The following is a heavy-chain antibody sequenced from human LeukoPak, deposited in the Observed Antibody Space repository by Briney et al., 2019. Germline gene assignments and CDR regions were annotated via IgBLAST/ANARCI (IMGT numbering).Heavy chain of an antibody. V-gene: IGHV4-4*07. CDR2: IYTSGST. CDR3: ARDRSSWSGYSRDWYFDL. Sequence: PSETLSLTCTVSGGSISSYYWSWIRQPAGKGLEWIGRIYTSGSTNYNPSLKSRVTMSVDTSKNQFSLKLSSVTAADTAVYYCARDRSSWSGYSRDWYFDLWGRGTLVTVSS. D-gene: IGHD3-3*01. J-gene: IGHJ2*01. CDR1: GGSISSYY.